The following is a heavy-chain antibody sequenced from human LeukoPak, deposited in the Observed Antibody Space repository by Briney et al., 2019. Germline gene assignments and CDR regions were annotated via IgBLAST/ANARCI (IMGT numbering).Heavy chain of an antibody. V-gene: IGHV3-73*01. CDR1: GFTFSGSA. Sequence: GGSLRLSCAASGFTFSGSAMHWVRQASGKGLEWVGRIRSKANSYATAYAASVKGRFTISRDDSKNTAYLQMNSLKTEDTAVCYCTSAPCGWGSCPYDYWGQGTLVTVSS. CDR3: TSAPCGWGSCPYDY. CDR2: IRSKANSYAT. D-gene: IGHD2-15*01. J-gene: IGHJ4*02.